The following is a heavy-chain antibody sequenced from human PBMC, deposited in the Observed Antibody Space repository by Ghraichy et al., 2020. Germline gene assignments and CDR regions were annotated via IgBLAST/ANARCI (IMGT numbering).Heavy chain of an antibody. CDR3: VRAPLISTKYYFDY. D-gene: IGHD2-8*01. CDR1: GFTFSSHS. Sequence: GGSLRLSCAASGFTFSSHSMNWVRQAPGKGLEWVSHLSSGSSINYYADSVKGRFTISRDNANKSLYLQMNSLRDEDTAVYYCVRAPLISTKYYFDYWGQGTLVTVSS. J-gene: IGHJ4*02. V-gene: IGHV3-48*02. CDR2: LSSGSSIN.